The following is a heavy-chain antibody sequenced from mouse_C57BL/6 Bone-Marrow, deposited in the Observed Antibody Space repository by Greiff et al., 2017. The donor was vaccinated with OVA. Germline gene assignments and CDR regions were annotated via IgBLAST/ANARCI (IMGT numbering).Heavy chain of an antibody. CDR3: ARSYYSNCYWWYFDV. J-gene: IGHJ1*03. V-gene: IGHV1-81*01. CDR1: GYTFTSYG. CDR2: IYPRSGNT. Sequence: QVQLKESGAELARPGASVKLSCKASGYTFTSYGISWVKQRTGQGLEWIGEIYPRSGNTYYNEKFKGKATLTADKSSSTAYMELRSLTSEDSAVYFCARSYYSNCYWWYFDVWGTGTTVTVSS. D-gene: IGHD2-5*01.